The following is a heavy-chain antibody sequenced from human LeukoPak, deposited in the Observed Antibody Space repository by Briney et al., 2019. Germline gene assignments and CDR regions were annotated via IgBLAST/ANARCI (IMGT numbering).Heavy chain of an antibody. CDR3: ARDRVTFGGVTHFDY. Sequence: SETLSLTCTVSGGSISSGGYYWSWLRQHPGQGLEWIGYIYYSGSTYYNPSLKSRVTISVDTSKNQFSLKLSSVTAADTAVYYCARDRVTFGGVTHFDYWGQGTLVTVSS. V-gene: IGHV4-31*03. CDR1: GGSISSGGYY. D-gene: IGHD3-16*01. CDR2: IYYSGST. J-gene: IGHJ4*02.